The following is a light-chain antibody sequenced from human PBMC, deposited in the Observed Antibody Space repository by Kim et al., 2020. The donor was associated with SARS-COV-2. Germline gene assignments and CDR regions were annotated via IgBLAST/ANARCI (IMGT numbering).Light chain of an antibody. CDR3: QKYGSAPIT. CDR2: SAS. V-gene: IGKV3-20*01. CDR1: QSVSSIF. J-gene: IGKJ5*01. Sequence: PGERATPSCRASQSVSSIFLAWYQKKPGQAPRLRLYSASSRAIGSPDRFSGSGAGTDFTLTIGTLEPEESAVYYCQKYGSAPITFGQGTRLEIK.